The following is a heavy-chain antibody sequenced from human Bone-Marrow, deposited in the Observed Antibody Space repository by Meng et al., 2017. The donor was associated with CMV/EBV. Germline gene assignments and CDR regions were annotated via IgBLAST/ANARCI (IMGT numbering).Heavy chain of an antibody. CDR2: IYYSGST. J-gene: IGHJ6*02. CDR1: GGSISSSSYY. CDR3: ARLSMSGMDV. Sequence: ESLKISCTVSGGSISSSSYYWGWIRRPPGKGLEWIGSIYYSGSTYYNPSLKSRVTISVDTSKNQFSLKLSSVTAADTAVYYCARLSMSGMDVWGQGTTVTVSS. D-gene: IGHD2-21*01. V-gene: IGHV4-39*07.